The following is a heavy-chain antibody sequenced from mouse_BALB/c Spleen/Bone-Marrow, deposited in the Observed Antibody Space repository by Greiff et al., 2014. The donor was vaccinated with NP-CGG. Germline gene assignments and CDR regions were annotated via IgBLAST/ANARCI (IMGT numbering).Heavy chain of an antibody. CDR3: ANYSYDSSLFAY. D-gene: IGHD1-1*01. CDR2: IDPANGNT. J-gene: IGHJ3*01. V-gene: IGHV14-3*02. CDR1: GFNIKDTY. Sequence: EVQLQQSGAELVKPGASVKLSCTASGFNIKDTYMHWVKQRPEQGLEWIGRIDPANGNTKYDPKFQGKATITADTSSNTAYLQLSSLTTEDTAVYYCANYSYDSSLFAYWGQGTLVTVSA.